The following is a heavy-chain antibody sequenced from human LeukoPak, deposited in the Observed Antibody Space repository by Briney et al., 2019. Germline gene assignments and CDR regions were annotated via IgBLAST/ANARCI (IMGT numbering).Heavy chain of an antibody. D-gene: IGHD5-12*01. CDR1: GGSISSSSYY. CDR2: IYYSGST. Sequence: SETLSLTCTVSGGSISSSSYYWGWIRQPPGKGLEWIGYIYYSGSTNYNPSLKSRVTISVDTSKNQFSLKLRSVTAADTAVYYCARVTGYDWESFYDYWGQGTLVTVSS. V-gene: IGHV4-61*05. CDR3: ARVTGYDWESFYDY. J-gene: IGHJ4*02.